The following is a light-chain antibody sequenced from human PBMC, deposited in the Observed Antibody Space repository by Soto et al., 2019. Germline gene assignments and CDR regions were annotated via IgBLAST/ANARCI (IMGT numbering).Light chain of an antibody. V-gene: IGKV1-5*01. J-gene: IGKJ1*01. CDR3: QHHNSYSQT. CDR2: GAS. Sequence: DIQLTQSPPTLSASVGDRVTITCRASQSIRYYLAWYQQMPGKVPKLLIYGASSLQSGVPSRFSGSGSGTEFTLTISSLQPDDFATYFCQHHNSYSQTFGQGNKV. CDR1: QSIRYY.